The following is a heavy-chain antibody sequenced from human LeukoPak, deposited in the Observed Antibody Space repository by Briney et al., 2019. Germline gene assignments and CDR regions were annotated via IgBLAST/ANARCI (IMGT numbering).Heavy chain of an antibody. D-gene: IGHD5-18*01. Sequence: GGSLRLTCAASGFTFSNYGMNWVRQAPGKGLEWVSVTDTSGVITYYTDSVKGRFTISRDNSKNTLNLQMDSLRVEDTAVYYCAKGDTGVIRRYYLDSWGQGTLVTVSS. CDR2: TDTSGVIT. V-gene: IGHV3-23*05. CDR3: AKGDTGVIRRYYLDS. CDR1: GFTFSNYG. J-gene: IGHJ4*02.